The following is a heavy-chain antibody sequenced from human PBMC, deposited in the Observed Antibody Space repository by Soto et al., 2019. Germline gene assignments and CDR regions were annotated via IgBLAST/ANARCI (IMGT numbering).Heavy chain of an antibody. V-gene: IGHV2-5*02. CDR3: AHSGDFWSPRAEYFQH. D-gene: IGHD3-3*01. CDR2: IYWDDDK. J-gene: IGHJ1*01. Sequence: QITLKESGPTLVKPTQTLTLTCTFSGFSLSTSGVGVGWIRQPPGKALEWLALIYWDDDKRYSPSLKSRLTITTDTSKNQVVLTMTNMDPVDTATYYCAHSGDFWSPRAEYFQHWGQGTLVTVSS. CDR1: GFSLSTSGVG.